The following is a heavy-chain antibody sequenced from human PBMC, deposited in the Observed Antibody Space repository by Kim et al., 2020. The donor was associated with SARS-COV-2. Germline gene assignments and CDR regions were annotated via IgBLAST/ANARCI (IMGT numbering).Heavy chain of an antibody. V-gene: IGHV4-4*07. J-gene: IGHJ5*02. CDR2: IHSNGNT. Sequence: SETLSLTCTVSGDPINGYYWSWIRQSAGRGLQWIGRIHSNGNTNYNPSLKSRVAMSVDTSKNEVSLKLKSVTAADSALYYCARGRGTSITTDWFDPWGQGTRVTVSS. CDR1: GDPINGYY. CDR3: ARGRGTSITTDWFDP. D-gene: IGHD3-16*01.